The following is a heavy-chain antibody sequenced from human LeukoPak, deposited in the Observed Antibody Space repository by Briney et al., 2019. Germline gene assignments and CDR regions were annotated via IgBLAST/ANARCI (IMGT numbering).Heavy chain of an antibody. CDR3: ARGKTTRGTWFDP. Sequence: GASVKVSCKASGYTFTSYGISWVRQAPGQGLEWMGRIIPILGIANYAQKFQGRVTITADKSTSTAYMELSSLRSEDTAVYYCARGKTTRGTWFDPWGQGTLVTVSS. CDR2: IIPILGIA. V-gene: IGHV1-69*04. D-gene: IGHD3-10*01. J-gene: IGHJ5*02. CDR1: GYTFTSYG.